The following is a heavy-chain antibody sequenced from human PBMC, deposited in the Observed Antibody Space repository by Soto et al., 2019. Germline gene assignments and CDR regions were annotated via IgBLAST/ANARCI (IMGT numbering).Heavy chain of an antibody. J-gene: IGHJ5*02. CDR1: GGSIWIREVY. CDR3: ARRTPFYPSETSSSAP. Sequence: PSGCLAIACAMCGGSIWIREVYLGLIPQPPGKGLEWVGTIDYSGGTTYNPSLESRVTISVDTSKNQFSLRLSFVTAADTAVYYCARRTPFYPSETSSSAPWGQRALVLVSS. D-gene: IGHD2-2*01. CDR2: IDYSGGT. V-gene: IGHV4-39*01.